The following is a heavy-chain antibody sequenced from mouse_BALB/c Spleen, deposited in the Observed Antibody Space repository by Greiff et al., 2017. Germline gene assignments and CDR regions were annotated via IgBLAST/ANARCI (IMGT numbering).Heavy chain of an antibody. CDR3: ARWNGYDWYFDV. D-gene: IGHD2-2*01. Sequence: QVQLQQSGAELVRPGTSVKVSCKASGYAFTNYLIEWVKQRPGQGLEWIGVINPGSGGTNYNEKFKGKATLTADKSSSTAYMQLSSLTSDDSAVYFCARWNGYDWYFDVWGAGTTVTVYS. CDR2: INPGSGGT. V-gene: IGHV1-54*01. CDR1: GYAFTNYL. J-gene: IGHJ1*01.